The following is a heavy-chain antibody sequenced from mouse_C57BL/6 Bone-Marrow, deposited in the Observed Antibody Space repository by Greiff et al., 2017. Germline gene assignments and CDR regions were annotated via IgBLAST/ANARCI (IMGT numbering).Heavy chain of an antibody. D-gene: IGHD1-1*02. CDR3: ARDPYYGHAMDY. Sequence: EVQVVESGGGLVQSGRSLRLSCATSGFTFSDFYMEWVRQAPGKGLEWIAASRNKANDYTTEYSASVKGRFIVSRDTSQSILYLQMNALRAEDTAIYYCARDPYYGHAMDYWGQGTSVTVSS. CDR2: SRNKANDYTT. V-gene: IGHV7-1*01. J-gene: IGHJ4*01. CDR1: GFTFSDFY.